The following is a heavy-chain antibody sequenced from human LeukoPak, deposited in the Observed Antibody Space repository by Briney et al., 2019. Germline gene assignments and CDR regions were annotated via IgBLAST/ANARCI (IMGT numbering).Heavy chain of an antibody. J-gene: IGHJ4*02. CDR3: ARLGWNSGFDY. CDR2: IYYSGST. CDR1: GFTFSSYS. V-gene: IGHV4-39*01. Sequence: PGGSLRLSCAASGFTFSSYSMNWIRQPPGKGLEWIGSIYYSGSTYYNPSLKSRVTISVDTSKNQFSLKLSSVTAADTAVYYCARLGWNSGFDYWGQGTLVTVSS. D-gene: IGHD1-7*01.